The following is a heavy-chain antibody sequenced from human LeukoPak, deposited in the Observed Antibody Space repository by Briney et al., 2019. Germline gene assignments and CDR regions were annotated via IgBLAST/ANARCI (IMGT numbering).Heavy chain of an antibody. CDR3: AKDRAKGANPPYFDY. CDR1: GFTFSSYA. J-gene: IGHJ4*02. D-gene: IGHD1-26*01. CDR2: ISGSGGST. V-gene: IGHV3-23*01. Sequence: GGSLRLSYAASGFTFSSYAMSWVRQAPGKGLEWVSAISGSGGSTYYADPVKGRFTISRDNSKNTLYLQMNSLRAEDTAVYYCAKDRAKGANPPYFDYWGQGTLVTVSS.